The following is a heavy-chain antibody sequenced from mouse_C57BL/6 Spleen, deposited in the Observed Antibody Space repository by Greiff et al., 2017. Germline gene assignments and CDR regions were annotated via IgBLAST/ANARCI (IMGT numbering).Heavy chain of an antibody. V-gene: IGHV1-69*01. Sequence: QVQLQQPGAELVMPGASVKLSCKASGYTFTSYWMHWVKQRPGQGLEWIGEIDPSDSYTNYNQKFKGKSTLTVDKSSSTAYMQLSSLTSEDSAVYCCARLGYDGYGGYWGQGTTLTVSS. CDR3: ARLGYDGYGGY. J-gene: IGHJ2*01. D-gene: IGHD2-3*01. CDR2: IDPSDSYT. CDR1: GYTFTSYW.